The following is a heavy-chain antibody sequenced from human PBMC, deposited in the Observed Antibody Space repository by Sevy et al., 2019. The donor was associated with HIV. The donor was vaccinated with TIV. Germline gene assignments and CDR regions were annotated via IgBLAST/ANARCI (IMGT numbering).Heavy chain of an antibody. Sequence: SETLSLTCAVSGGSVSSGDYYWSWIRQPPGKGLEWIGYISYIGSTNYSPSFKSRVTISVDTSKNQFSLKLNSVTAADTAVYYCVRDRIAAAGGYFDYWGQGTLVTVSS. V-gene: IGHV4-61*08. CDR1: GGSVSSGDYY. J-gene: IGHJ4*02. CDR3: VRDRIAAAGGYFDY. D-gene: IGHD6-13*01. CDR2: ISYIGST.